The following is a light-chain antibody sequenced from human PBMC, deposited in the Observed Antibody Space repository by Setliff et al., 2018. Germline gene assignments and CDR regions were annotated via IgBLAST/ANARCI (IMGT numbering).Light chain of an antibody. CDR3: SSYTSSSTPDV. CDR1: SSDVGGYNY. V-gene: IGLV2-14*01. CDR2: DVS. Sequence: ALTQPASVSGSPGQSITISCTGTSSDVGGYNYVSWYQQHPDKAPKLMIYDVSKRPSGVSNRFSGSKSGKTASLTISGLQAEDEADYYCSSYTSSSTPDVVGTGTKVTV. J-gene: IGLJ1*01.